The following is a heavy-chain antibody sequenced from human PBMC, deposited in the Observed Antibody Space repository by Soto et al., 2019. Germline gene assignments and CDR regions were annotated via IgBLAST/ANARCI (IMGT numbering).Heavy chain of an antibody. Sequence: QVQLQESGPGLVKPSETLSLTCTVSGDSINTYYWSWIRQPPGKGLECIGYIYDTVSTKYNPSRTPRVTISVDTSKNQFSLQLSSVTAADTAVYYCARSCSSATCALDYWGQGTLVTVSS. V-gene: IGHV4-59*08. D-gene: IGHD2-15*01. CDR3: ARSCSSATCALDY. CDR2: IYDTVST. J-gene: IGHJ4*02. CDR1: GDSINTYY.